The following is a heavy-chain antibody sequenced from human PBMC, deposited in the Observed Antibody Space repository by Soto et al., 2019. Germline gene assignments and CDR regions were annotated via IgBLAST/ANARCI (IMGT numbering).Heavy chain of an antibody. CDR3: ARDFCPVPTCYDL. CDR2: ISGSGGST. V-gene: IGHV3-23*01. CDR1: GFTLSSYA. Sequence: GGSLRLSCAVSGFTLSSYAMSWVRQAPGKGLEWVSAISGSGGSTYYADSVKGRFTISRDNSKNTLYLQMNSLRAEDTAVYYCARDFCPVPTCYDLWGQGVLVTVSS. J-gene: IGHJ4*02. D-gene: IGHD2-2*01.